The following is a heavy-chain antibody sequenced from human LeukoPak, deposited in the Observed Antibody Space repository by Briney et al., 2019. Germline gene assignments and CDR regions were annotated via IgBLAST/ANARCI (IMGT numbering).Heavy chain of an antibody. Sequence: SETLSLTCTVSGGSISSGSYYWSWIRQPAGKGLEWIGRIYTSGSTNYNPSLKSRVTISVDTSKNQFSLKLSSVTAADTAVYYCARDASAYCGGDCYFAAFDIWGQGTMVIVSS. CDR2: IYTSGST. D-gene: IGHD2-21*02. CDR3: ARDASAYCGGDCYFAAFDI. J-gene: IGHJ3*02. V-gene: IGHV4-61*02. CDR1: GGSISSGSYY.